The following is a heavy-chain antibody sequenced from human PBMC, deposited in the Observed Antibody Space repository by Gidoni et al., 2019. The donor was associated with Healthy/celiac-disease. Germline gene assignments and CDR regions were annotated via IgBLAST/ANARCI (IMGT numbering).Heavy chain of an antibody. CDR1: GGSVSSGSYY. D-gene: IGHD1-26*01. Sequence: QVQLQESGPGLVKPSETLSLTCTVSGGSVSSGSYYWSWIRQPPGKGLEWIGYIYYSGSTNYNPSLKSRVTISVDTSKNQFSLKLSSVTAADTAVYYCARGPPATVGVDYYYGMDVWGQGTTVTVSS. CDR3: ARGPPATVGVDYYYGMDV. V-gene: IGHV4-61*01. CDR2: IYYSGST. J-gene: IGHJ6*02.